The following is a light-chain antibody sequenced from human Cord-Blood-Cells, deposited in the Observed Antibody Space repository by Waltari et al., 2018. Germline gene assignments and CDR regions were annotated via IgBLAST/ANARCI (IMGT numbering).Light chain of an antibody. V-gene: IGLV2-23*01. Sequence: QSALTQPASVSGSPGQSITISCTGTSSDVGGYNLVSWYQQHPGKAPKLMNYEGSKRPSGVSNGFSGSKSGNTASLTISGLQAEDEADYYCCSYAGSSTWVFGGGTKLTV. J-gene: IGLJ3*02. CDR3: CSYAGSSTWV. CDR2: EGS. CDR1: SSDVGGYNL.